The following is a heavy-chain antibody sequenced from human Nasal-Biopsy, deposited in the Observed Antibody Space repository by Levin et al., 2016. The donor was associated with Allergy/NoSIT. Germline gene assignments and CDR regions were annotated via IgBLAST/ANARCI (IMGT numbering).Heavy chain of an antibody. V-gene: IGHV1-24*01. CDR3: ATLWYFETTGEYYYGMDV. CDR1: GYPLSDLS. CDR2: FDPEHDDT. D-gene: IGHD7-27*01. J-gene: IGHJ6*02. Sequence: ASVKVSCKVSGYPLSDLSIHWVRQAPGKGLEWMGGFDPEHDDTIYAQKFQGRLTLTEDTSTDTAYMEMSSLRSDDTALYFCATLWYFETTGEYYYGMDVWGHGTTVTVSS.